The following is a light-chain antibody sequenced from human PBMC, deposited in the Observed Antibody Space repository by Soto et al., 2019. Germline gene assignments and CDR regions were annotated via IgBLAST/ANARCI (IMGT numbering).Light chain of an antibody. Sequence: QCVRTRAASGSGAPVEGGSITCSGSSSNFGANTVNWYQQLPGTAPKLLIYSNIQRPSGVPDRFSGSKSGTSASLAISGLQSEDEADYYCAAWDDSLKGYVFGAGTKVTVL. V-gene: IGLV1-44*01. CDR2: SNI. CDR3: AAWDDSLKGYV. J-gene: IGLJ1*01. CDR1: SSNFGANT.